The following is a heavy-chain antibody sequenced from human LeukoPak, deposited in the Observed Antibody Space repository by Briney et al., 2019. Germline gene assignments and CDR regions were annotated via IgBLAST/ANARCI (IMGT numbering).Heavy chain of an antibody. V-gene: IGHV3-7*01. D-gene: IGHD2/OR15-2a*01. Sequence: GGSLRLSCAVSGFTFSNYWMAWVRQAPGKGLEWVANIKQDGSEKYYVDSVKGRFTISRDNAKNSLYLQMNSLRGEETAVFYGATPSVGVLPIAIFDYWGQGTLVTVSS. CDR1: GFTFSNYW. J-gene: IGHJ4*02. CDR3: ATPSVGVLPIAIFDY. CDR2: IKQDGSEK.